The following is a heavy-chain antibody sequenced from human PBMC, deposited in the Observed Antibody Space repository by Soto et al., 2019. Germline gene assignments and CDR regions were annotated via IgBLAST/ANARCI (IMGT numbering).Heavy chain of an antibody. V-gene: IGHV3-23*01. CDR2: ISGSGDSK. Sequence: EVQLLESGGGLEQPGGSLRLSCAASGFTFSSYAMNWVRQAPGKGLEWVSVISGSGDSKYYADSVKCRFTISRDNSKNTLYLQMNSLRAEDTAVYYCERRSSGSYYDYWGQGTLVTVSS. CDR3: ERRSSGSYYDY. CDR1: GFTFSSYA. J-gene: IGHJ4*02. D-gene: IGHD1-26*01.